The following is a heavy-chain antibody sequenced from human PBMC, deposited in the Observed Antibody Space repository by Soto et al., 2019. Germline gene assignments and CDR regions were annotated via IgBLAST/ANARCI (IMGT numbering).Heavy chain of an antibody. V-gene: IGHV4-30-2*01. D-gene: IGHD6-19*01. CDR3: ARASGIAVAGLDY. CDR1: GGSISSGGYS. Sequence: SETLSLTCAVSGGSISSGGYSWSWIRQPPGKGLEWIGYIYHSGSTYYNPSLKSRVTISVDRSKNQFSLKLSSVTAADTAVYYCARASGIAVAGLDYWGQGNLVTVSS. J-gene: IGHJ4*02. CDR2: IYHSGST.